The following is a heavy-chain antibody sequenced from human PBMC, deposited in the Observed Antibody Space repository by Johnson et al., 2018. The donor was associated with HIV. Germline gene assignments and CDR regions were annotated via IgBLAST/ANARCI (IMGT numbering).Heavy chain of an antibody. CDR2: IGTAGNT. V-gene: IGHV3-13*01. CDR3: AKSDVVVIPEGAFDI. D-gene: IGHD2-21*01. CDR1: GFTFSSYD. J-gene: IGHJ3*02. Sequence: LVESGGGLVQPGGSLRLSCAASGFTFSSYDMHWVRQATGKGLEWVSAIGTAGNTYYPGSVKGRFTISSDNSKNTLYLQMNSLRAEDTAVYYCAKSDVVVIPEGAFDIWGQGTMVTVSS.